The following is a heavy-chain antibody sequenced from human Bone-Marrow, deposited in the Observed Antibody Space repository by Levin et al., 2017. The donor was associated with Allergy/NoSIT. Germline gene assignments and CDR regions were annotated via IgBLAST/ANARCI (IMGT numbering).Heavy chain of an antibody. V-gene: IGHV4-4*07. D-gene: IGHD3-16*01. CDR1: GGSISSHF. J-gene: IGHJ4*02. Sequence: SQTLSLTCIVSGGSISSHFWSWIRQPAGKGLEWIGRVHTSESTIYNPSLKSRLTMSVDMSKNQFSLKMSSVTAADTAVYYCARVGGLGNGYLDHWGQGTLVIVDS. CDR2: VHTSEST. CDR3: ARVGGLGNGYLDH.